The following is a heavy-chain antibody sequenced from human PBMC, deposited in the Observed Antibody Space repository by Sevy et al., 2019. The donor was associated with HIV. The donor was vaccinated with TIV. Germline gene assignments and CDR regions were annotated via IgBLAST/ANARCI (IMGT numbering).Heavy chain of an antibody. CDR1: GFIFSSYW. Sequence: GGSLRLSCAASGFIFSSYWMSWVRQAPGKGLEWVANINQDGSVNYYADSVKGRFTISRDNAWNLVSLQMNILRVEDTAMYYCVRAIATADSFWGQGTLVTVSS. CDR2: INQDGSVN. CDR3: VRAIATADSF. V-gene: IGHV3-7*01. D-gene: IGHD6-13*01. J-gene: IGHJ4*02.